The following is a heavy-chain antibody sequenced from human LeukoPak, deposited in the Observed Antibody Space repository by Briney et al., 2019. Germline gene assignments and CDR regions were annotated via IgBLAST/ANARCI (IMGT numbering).Heavy chain of an antibody. CDR1: GDSVSSNSAA. CDR2: TYYRSKWYN. CDR3: ASANYDFWSGPSGVFDY. Sequence: SQTLSLTCAISGDSVSSNSAAWNWIRQSPSRGLEWLGRTYYRSKWYNDYAVSVKSRITINPDTSKNQFSLQLNSVTPEDTAVYYCASANYDFWSGPSGVFDYWGQGTLVTVSS. J-gene: IGHJ4*02. V-gene: IGHV6-1*01. D-gene: IGHD3-3*01.